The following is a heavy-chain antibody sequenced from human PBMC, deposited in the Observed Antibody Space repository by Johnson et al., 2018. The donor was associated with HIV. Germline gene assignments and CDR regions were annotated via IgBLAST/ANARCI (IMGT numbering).Heavy chain of an antibody. V-gene: IGHV3-66*02. CDR3: AREGTTGRNDAFDI. J-gene: IGHJ3*02. CDR1: GFTVSSYY. D-gene: IGHD1-1*01. CDR2: INWNGGTT. Sequence: VQLVESGGGLVQPGGSLRLSCAASGFTVSSYYMSWVRQAPGKGLEWVSGINWNGGTTGYADSVTGRFTISRDNSKNTLYLQMNSLRAEDTAVYYCAREGTTGRNDAFDIWGQGTMVTVSS.